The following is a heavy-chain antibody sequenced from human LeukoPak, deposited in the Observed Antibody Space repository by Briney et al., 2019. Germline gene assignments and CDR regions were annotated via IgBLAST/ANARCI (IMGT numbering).Heavy chain of an antibody. CDR3: AKISYDYIWGSYRYMDV. Sequence: LPGGSLRLSCAASGFTFSSYAMSWVRQAPGKGLEGVSAISGSGGSTYYADSVKGRFTISRDNSKNTLYLQMNSLRAEDTAVYYCAKISYDYIWGSYRYMDVWGKGTTVTVSS. J-gene: IGHJ6*03. D-gene: IGHD3-16*01. CDR1: GFTFSSYA. CDR2: ISGSGGST. V-gene: IGHV3-23*01.